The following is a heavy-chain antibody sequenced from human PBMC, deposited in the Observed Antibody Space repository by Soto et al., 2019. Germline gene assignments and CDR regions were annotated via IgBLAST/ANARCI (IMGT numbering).Heavy chain of an antibody. CDR2: IYSGVSI. J-gene: IGHJ5*02. Sequence: GGSLRLSCAASGFTVSSNYMSWGRQAPGKGLEWVSVIYSGVSIYYADSVKGRINISRDNSKNTVYLQMNSLNAEDTDVYYCSGDRVPRWWFDPWGQGTLVTVSS. D-gene: IGHD3-10*01. V-gene: IGHV3-66*01. CDR3: SGDRVPRWWFDP. CDR1: GFTVSSNY.